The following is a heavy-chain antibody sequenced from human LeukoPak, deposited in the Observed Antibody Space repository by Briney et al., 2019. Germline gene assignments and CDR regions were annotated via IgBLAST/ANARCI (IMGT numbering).Heavy chain of an antibody. CDR3: ARIMDLLGVHFDF. Sequence: GGSLRLSCVVSGFTFNNYWMSWVRQAPGKGLEWVATMRQDGGEIYYVDSVRGRFTIPRDNAKNSLYLQMNSPRAEDTAMYYCARIMDLLGVHFDFWGQRTLVTVSS. CDR1: GFTFNNYW. CDR2: MRQDGGEI. J-gene: IGHJ4*02. V-gene: IGHV3-7*01. D-gene: IGHD2-8*01.